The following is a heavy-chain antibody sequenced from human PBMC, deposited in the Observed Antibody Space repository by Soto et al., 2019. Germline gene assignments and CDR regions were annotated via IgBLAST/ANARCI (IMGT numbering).Heavy chain of an antibody. CDR2: MNPNSGNT. D-gene: IGHD2-2*01. Sequence: ASVKVSCKASGYTFTSYDINWVRQATGQGLEWMGWMNPNSGNTGYAQKFQGRVTMTRNTSISTAYMELSSLRSEDTAVYYCARVPNCISTSCYAPRYYYYGMDVWGQGTTVTVSS. CDR3: ARVPNCISTSCYAPRYYYYGMDV. CDR1: GYTFTSYD. V-gene: IGHV1-8*01. J-gene: IGHJ6*02.